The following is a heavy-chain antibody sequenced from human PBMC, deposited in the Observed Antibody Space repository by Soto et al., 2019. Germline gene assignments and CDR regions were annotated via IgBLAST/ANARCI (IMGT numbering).Heavy chain of an antibody. CDR3: ARDLKLLPRGMDV. Sequence: PSETLSLTCTVSGGSVSSGSYYWSWIRQPPGKGLEWIGYIYYSGSTNYNPSLMSRVTISVDTSKNQFSLKLSSVTAADTAVYYCARDLKLLPRGMDVWGQVTRVTVSS. CDR2: IYYSGST. J-gene: IGHJ6*02. D-gene: IGHD3-22*01. CDR1: GGSVSSGSYY. V-gene: IGHV4-61*01.